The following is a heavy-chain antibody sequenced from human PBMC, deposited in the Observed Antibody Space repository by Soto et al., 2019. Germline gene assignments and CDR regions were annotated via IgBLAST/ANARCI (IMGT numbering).Heavy chain of an antibody. V-gene: IGHV3-23*01. CDR3: AKAYYDSSGYYLLFDY. CDR2: ISGSGGST. D-gene: IGHD3-22*01. Sequence: GGSLRLSCAASGFTFSSYAMSWVRQAPGKGLEWVSAISGSGGSTYYADSVKGRFTISRDNSKNTLYLQMNSLRAEDTAVYYCAKAYYDSSGYYLLFDYWGQGTLVTVSS. J-gene: IGHJ4*02. CDR1: GFTFSSYA.